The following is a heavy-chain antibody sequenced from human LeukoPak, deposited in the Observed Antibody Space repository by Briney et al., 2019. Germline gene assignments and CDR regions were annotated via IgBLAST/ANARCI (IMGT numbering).Heavy chain of an antibody. CDR2: MNPNSGNT. CDR1: GYTFTSYD. CDR3: ARGLTPTSHFDY. J-gene: IGHJ4*02. V-gene: IGHV1-8*01. Sequence: ASVKVSCKASGYTFTSYDINWVRQATGQGLEWMGWMNPNSGNTGYAQKFQGRVTMTRNASISTAYMELSSLRSEDTAVYYCARGLTPTSHFDYWGQGTLVTVSS.